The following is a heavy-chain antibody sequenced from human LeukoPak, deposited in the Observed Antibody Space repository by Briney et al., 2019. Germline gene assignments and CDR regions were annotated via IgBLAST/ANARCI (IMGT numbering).Heavy chain of an antibody. CDR1: GGSINSYY. Sequence: SETLSLTCTVSGGSINSYYWSWIRQPAGKVLEWIGRIYRSGSTNYNPSLKSRVTMSVDTSKNQFSLKLNSVTAADTAVYYCAREYGDFDYWGQGTLVTVSS. CDR3: AREYGDFDY. V-gene: IGHV4-4*07. J-gene: IGHJ4*02. D-gene: IGHD4-17*01. CDR2: IYRSGST.